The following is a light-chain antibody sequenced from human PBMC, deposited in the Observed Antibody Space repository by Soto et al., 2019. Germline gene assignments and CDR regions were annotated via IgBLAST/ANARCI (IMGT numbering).Light chain of an antibody. V-gene: IGLV2-14*01. CDR2: EVS. CDR1: SSDVGGYNY. Sequence: QSALTQPASVSGSPGQSITISCTGTSSDVGGYNYVSWYQQHPGKAPKLMIYEVSNRPSGVSYRFSGSKSGNTASLTISGLQAEDEADYYCSSYTSSSTLYVVFGGGTKLTVL. CDR3: SSYTSSSTLYVV. J-gene: IGLJ2*01.